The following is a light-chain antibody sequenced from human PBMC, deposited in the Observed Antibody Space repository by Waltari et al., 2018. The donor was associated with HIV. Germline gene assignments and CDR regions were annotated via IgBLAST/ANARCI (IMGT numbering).Light chain of an antibody. CDR3: QQYGASPYT. CDR1: QTVNGNY. Sequence: EVVLTQSPDTLSLSPGERATLSCRAGQTVNGNYVAWYQQRPGQAPRLLIYGASNRAAGTPDRFSGSGSGTDFTLTITRLEPEDFALFFCQQYGASPYTFGQGTRLEIK. J-gene: IGKJ2*01. CDR2: GAS. V-gene: IGKV3-20*01.